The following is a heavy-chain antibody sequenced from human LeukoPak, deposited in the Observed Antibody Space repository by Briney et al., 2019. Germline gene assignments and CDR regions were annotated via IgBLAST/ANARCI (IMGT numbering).Heavy chain of an antibody. Sequence: GGSLRLSCAASGFTVNSYYMSWVRQAPGKGLEWVSVIYSGGSTYYADSVKRRFTISRDNAKNSLYLQMNSLRAEDTAVYYCARGERFSLDWGQGTLVTVSS. CDR3: ARGERFSLD. J-gene: IGHJ4*02. V-gene: IGHV3-53*01. CDR1: GFTVNSYY. D-gene: IGHD3-3*01. CDR2: IYSGGST.